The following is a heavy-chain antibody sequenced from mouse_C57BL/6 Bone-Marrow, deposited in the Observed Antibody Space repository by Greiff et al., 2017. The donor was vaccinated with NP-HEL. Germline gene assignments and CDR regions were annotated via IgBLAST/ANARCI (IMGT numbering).Heavy chain of an antibody. Sequence: VTLKECGPGILQSSQSLSLTCSFSGFSLSTSCMGLSWLRQPSGHGLDWLAHIYWDDANCYSPSLKSRPTISKDTSRNPVFLKISSVDTADTATYYCARQVGPAWFAYWGQGTLVTVSA. V-gene: IGHV8-12*01. J-gene: IGHJ3*01. CDR2: IYWDDAN. CDR1: GFSLSTSCMG. CDR3: ARQVGPAWFAY.